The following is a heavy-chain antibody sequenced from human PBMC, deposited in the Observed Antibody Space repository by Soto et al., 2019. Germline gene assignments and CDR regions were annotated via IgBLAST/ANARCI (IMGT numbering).Heavy chain of an antibody. CDR2: ITPIFNSA. V-gene: IGHV1-69*12. CDR1: GVTFTSYT. D-gene: IGHD2-21*02. CDR3: ARIIGTYCVGDCSPWDDY. Sequence: QVHLVQSGAEVKKPGSSVKVSCKISGVTFTSYTIGWVRQAPGQGLEWMGGITPIFNSANYARKFQGRISISADDSTNTAHMELRSLSSEDSAMYYCARIIGTYCVGDCSPWDDYWGQGTLVTVSS. J-gene: IGHJ4*02.